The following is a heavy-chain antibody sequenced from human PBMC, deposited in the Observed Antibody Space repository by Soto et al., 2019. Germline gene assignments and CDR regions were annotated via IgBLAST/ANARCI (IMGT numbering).Heavy chain of an antibody. CDR1: GFTFSSFA. CDR2: ISGRGDST. Sequence: PGGSLRPSCAASGFTFSSFAMSWVRQAPGKGLEWVSIISGRGDSTDHADPVKGRFTISRDNAKNTLYLQMNSLRAEDTAVYYCEVIAAAGRNYFDYWGQGTLVTVSS. J-gene: IGHJ4*02. CDR3: EVIAAAGRNYFDY. V-gene: IGHV3-23*01. D-gene: IGHD6-13*01.